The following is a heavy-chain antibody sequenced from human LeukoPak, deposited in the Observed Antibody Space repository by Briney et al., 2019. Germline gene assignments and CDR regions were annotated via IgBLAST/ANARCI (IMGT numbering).Heavy chain of an antibody. V-gene: IGHV4-34*01. J-gene: IGHJ4*02. CDR1: GESFSGYY. CDR3: ARREKVVAARGLFDY. Sequence: SETLSLTCAVFGESFSGYYWTCIRQPPGKGLEWIGEINHSGFTNYTPSLKSRVTISVDTSKNQFSLKLSSVTAADTAVYYCARREKVVAARGLFDYWGQGTLVTVSS. CDR2: INHSGFT. D-gene: IGHD2-15*01.